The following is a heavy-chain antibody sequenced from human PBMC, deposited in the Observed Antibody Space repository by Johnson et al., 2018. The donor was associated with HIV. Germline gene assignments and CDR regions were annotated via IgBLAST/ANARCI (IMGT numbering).Heavy chain of an antibody. CDR3: TKEIVRYSIDWDVFDM. CDR1: GFTFDDYA. J-gene: IGHJ3*02. D-gene: IGHD6-19*01. CDR2: ISRNSDKI. V-gene: IGHV3-9*01. Sequence: VQLVESGGGLVQPGRSLRLSCAASGFTFDDYAMHWVRQAPGKGLEWVSGISRNSDKIGYADSVRGRFSISRDNAKNTFYLQMDSLRAEDTALYYCTKEIVRYSIDWDVFDMWGQGTMVTVSS.